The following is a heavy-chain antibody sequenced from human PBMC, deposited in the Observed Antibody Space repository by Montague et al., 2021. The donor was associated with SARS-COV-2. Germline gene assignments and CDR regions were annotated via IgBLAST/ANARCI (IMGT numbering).Heavy chain of an antibody. V-gene: IGHV3-74*01. D-gene: IGHD6-6*01. CDR1: GFTVSSYW. CDR2: INSDGTTM. J-gene: IGHJ4*02. Sequence: SLRLSCAASGFTVSSYWMHWVRQAPGKGLVWISHINSDGTTMNYADSVKGRFTTSRDTGKNTLYLQMNSLRVEDTALYYCARGDSSGLGYWGQGTLVTVSS. CDR3: ARGDSSGLGY.